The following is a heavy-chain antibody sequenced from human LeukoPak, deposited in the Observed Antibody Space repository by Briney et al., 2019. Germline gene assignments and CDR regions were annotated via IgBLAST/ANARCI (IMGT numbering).Heavy chain of an antibody. Sequence: GGSLRLSCAASGFTFSSYAMHWVRQAPGKGLEWVADISYDGSNKYYADSVKGRFTISRDNSQNTLYLQMNSLRAEDTAVYYCATSRSYYGSGSYYNDYWGQGTLVTVPS. CDR1: GFTFSSYA. V-gene: IGHV3-30*04. J-gene: IGHJ4*02. CDR3: ATSRSYYGSGSYYNDY. D-gene: IGHD3-10*01. CDR2: ISYDGSNK.